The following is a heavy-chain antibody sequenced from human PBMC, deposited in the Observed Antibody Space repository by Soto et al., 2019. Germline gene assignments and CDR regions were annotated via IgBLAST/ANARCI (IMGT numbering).Heavy chain of an antibody. CDR1: GYTFTGYY. D-gene: IGHD3-3*01. J-gene: IGHJ6*02. Sequence: ASVKVSFKASGYTFTGYYMHWVRQAPGQGLEWMGWINPNSGGTNYAQKFQGWVTMTTDASMSTAYMELSRLRSEDTAVYYCAQLSMGYDFWSGYYIGYYYYYGMDVWGQGTTVTVSS. CDR3: AQLSMGYDFWSGYYIGYYYYYGMDV. CDR2: INPNSGGT. V-gene: IGHV1-2*04.